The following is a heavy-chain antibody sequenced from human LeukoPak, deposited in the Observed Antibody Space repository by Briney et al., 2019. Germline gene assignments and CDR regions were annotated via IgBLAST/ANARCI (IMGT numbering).Heavy chain of an antibody. V-gene: IGHV4-30-4*08. D-gene: IGHD5-12*01. J-gene: IGHJ4*02. Sequence: SLTLSLTCTVSGGSISSGDYYWSWIRQPPGKGLEWIGYIYYSGSTYYNPSLKSRVTISVDTSKNQFSLKLSSVTAADTAVYYCASAGYSGYESKDCGQGTLVTVSS. CDR3: ASAGYSGYESKD. CDR2: IYYSGST. CDR1: GGSISSGDYY.